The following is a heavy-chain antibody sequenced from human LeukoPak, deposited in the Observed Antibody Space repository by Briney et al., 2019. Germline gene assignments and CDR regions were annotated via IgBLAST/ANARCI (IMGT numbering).Heavy chain of an antibody. V-gene: IGHV4-59*01. Sequence: SSETLSLTCTVSGGSISSYYWSWIRQPPGKGLGWIGYIYYSGSTNYNPSLKSRVTISVDTSKNQFSLKLSSVTAADTAVYYCARTGPRQLIDYWGQGTLVTVSS. J-gene: IGHJ4*02. CDR3: ARTGPRQLIDY. CDR1: GGSISSYY. CDR2: IYYSGST. D-gene: IGHD6-19*01.